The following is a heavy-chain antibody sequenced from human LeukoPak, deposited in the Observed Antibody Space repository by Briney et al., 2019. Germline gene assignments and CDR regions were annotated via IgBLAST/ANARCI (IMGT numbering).Heavy chain of an antibody. Sequence: ASVKVSCKASVYRFTDYYMHWVRQAPGQGPEWMGWINPNSGGTNYAQKFQGRVTMTRDTSISTAYMELSRLRSDDTAVYYCARDLFSRAYSSSWYVAEYFQHWGQGTLVTVSS. J-gene: IGHJ1*01. CDR3: ARDLFSRAYSSSWYVAEYFQH. CDR2: INPNSGGT. D-gene: IGHD6-13*01. V-gene: IGHV1-2*02. CDR1: VYRFTDYY.